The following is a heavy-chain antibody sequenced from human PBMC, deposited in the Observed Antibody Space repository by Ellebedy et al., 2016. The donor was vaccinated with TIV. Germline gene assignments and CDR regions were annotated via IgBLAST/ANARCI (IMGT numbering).Heavy chain of an antibody. J-gene: IGHJ4*02. CDR2: IYYSWST. CDR1: GGSISSSSYY. V-gene: IGHV4-39*01. D-gene: IGHD6-19*01. CDR3: ARQGHSSGWYVGEYYFDY. Sequence: MPSETLSLTCTVSGGSISSSSYYWGWIRQPPGKGLEWIGSIYYSWSTYYNPSLKSRVTISVDTSKNQFSLKLSSVTAADTAVYYCARQGHSSGWYVGEYYFDYWGQGTLVTVSS.